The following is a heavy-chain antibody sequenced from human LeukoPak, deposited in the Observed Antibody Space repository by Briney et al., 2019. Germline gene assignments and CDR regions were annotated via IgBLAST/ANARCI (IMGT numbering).Heavy chain of an antibody. V-gene: IGHV4-34*01. CDR3: ARGNSIWYPPPFDY. Sequence: SETLSLTCAVSGGSFSGYYWSWIRQPPGKGLEWIGEINHSGSTNYNPSLKSRVTISVDTSKNQFSLKLSSVTAADTAVYYCARGNSIWYPPPFDYWGQGTLVTVSS. D-gene: IGHD6-13*01. CDR2: INHSGST. CDR1: GGSFSGYY. J-gene: IGHJ4*02.